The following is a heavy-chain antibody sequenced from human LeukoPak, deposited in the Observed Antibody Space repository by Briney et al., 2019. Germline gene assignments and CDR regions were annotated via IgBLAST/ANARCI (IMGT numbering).Heavy chain of an antibody. J-gene: IGHJ2*01. Sequence: ASVKVSCTASGYTFTSYAMHWVRQAPGQRLEWMGWINAGNGNTKYSQKFQGRVTITRDTSASTAYMELSSLRSEDTAVYYCARVLAARLSYWYFDLWGRGTLVTVSS. V-gene: IGHV1-3*01. D-gene: IGHD6-6*01. CDR1: GYTFTSYA. CDR3: ARVLAARLSYWYFDL. CDR2: INAGNGNT.